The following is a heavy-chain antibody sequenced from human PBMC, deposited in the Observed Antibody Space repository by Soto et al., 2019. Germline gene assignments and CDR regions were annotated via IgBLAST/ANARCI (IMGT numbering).Heavy chain of an antibody. CDR3: ARSYGDSSYYYMDV. CDR2: ISSSSTTI. Sequence: PGGSLRRSCAAAGFTFRSYSMNWVRQAPGKGLEWVSYISSSSTTIYYADSVKGRFTISRDNAKNSLYLQMNSLRAEDTAVYYCARSYGDSSYYYMDVWGQGT. D-gene: IGHD4-17*01. V-gene: IGHV3-48*01. J-gene: IGHJ6*03. CDR1: GFTFRSYS.